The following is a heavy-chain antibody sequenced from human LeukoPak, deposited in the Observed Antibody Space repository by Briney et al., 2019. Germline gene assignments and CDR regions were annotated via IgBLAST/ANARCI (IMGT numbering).Heavy chain of an antibody. CDR2: ISSSGSTI. CDR3: RRPPFKPGYCTTSSCYFLDY. CDR1: GFTFSRYE. D-gene: IGHD2-2*01. V-gene: IGHV3-48*03. J-gene: IGHJ4*02. Sequence: PGGSLRLSCAASGFTFSRYEMNWVRQAPGKGLEWVSYISSSGSTIYYADSLKGRFTISRDNAKKSLYLQMNSLRAEDTAVYYCRRPPFKPGYCTTSSCYFLDYWGQGTLVTVSS.